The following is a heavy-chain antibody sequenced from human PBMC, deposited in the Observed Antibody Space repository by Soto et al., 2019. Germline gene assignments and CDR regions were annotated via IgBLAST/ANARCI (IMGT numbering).Heavy chain of an antibody. CDR1: GGSFKSGSYS. J-gene: IGHJ4*02. D-gene: IGHD3-3*01. Sequence: SATLSLTCTVSGGSFKSGSYSWSWIRQPPGKGLEWIGYVYHTGRTSYNPSLKSRVSISMDTSKNQFSLNLDSVTAADTAVYFCARDFAYFDSWGQGTLVTVSS. CDR3: ARDFAYFDS. CDR2: VYHTGRT. V-gene: IGHV4-61*01.